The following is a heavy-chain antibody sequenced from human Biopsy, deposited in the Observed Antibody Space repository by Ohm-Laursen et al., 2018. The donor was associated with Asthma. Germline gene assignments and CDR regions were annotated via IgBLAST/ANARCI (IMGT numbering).Heavy chain of an antibody. CDR1: SGSGGYMRSGNYY. J-gene: IGHJ6*02. CDR3: VRGSSSWHHGPFHYYYGLDV. D-gene: IGHD6-13*01. Sequence: TLSLTCSLSSGSGGYMRSGNYYWGWIRQPPGKGLEWFGSIYYSGTTYYTPSLESRVTVSAATSKNQFSLNFTSVTAADTAVYYCVRGSSSWHHGPFHYYYGLDVWGQGTTATVSS. V-gene: IGHV4-39*01. CDR2: IYYSGTT.